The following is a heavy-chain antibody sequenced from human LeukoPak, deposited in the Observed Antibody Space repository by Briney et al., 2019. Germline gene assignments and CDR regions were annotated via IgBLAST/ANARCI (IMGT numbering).Heavy chain of an antibody. V-gene: IGHV3-74*01. CDR2: INSDGTGT. CDR3: ASGSPGYSSSWSNY. Sequence: GGSLRLSCAASGFTFSSYWMHWVRQAPGKGLVWVSRINSDGTGTSYADSVKGRFTISRDNAKNTLSLQMNSLRAEDTAMYYCASGSPGYSSSWSNYWGQGTLVTVSS. CDR1: GFTFSSYW. D-gene: IGHD6-13*01. J-gene: IGHJ4*02.